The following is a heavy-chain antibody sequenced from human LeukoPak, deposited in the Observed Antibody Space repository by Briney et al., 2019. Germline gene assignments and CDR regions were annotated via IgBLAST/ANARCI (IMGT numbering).Heavy chain of an antibody. V-gene: IGHV3-30*19. CDR1: GFTFSAYG. CDR3: ARALPYGEEDRDY. D-gene: IGHD4-17*01. Sequence: RAGGSLRLSCAASGFTFSAYGMQWVRQAPGKGLEWVAVISYDGSNKYYADSVKGRFTISRDNSKNTLYLQMNSLRAEDTAVYYCARALPYGEEDRDYWGQGTLVTVSS. J-gene: IGHJ4*02. CDR2: ISYDGSNK.